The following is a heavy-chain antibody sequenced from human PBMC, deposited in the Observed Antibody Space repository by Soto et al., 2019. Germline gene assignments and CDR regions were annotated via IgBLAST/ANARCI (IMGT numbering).Heavy chain of an antibody. CDR2: MKEDGSGT. CDR1: GFIFGNFW. Sequence: EVQVEESGGGLVQPGGSLRLSCTTSGFIFGNFWMSWVRQAPGKGLEWVASMKEDGSGTYYVDSVKGRFTISRDNAKNSLFLQMNGLRAEDTAMYHHVRTCGWGWFDPWGQGTPVTVSS. CDR3: VRTCGWGWFDP. D-gene: IGHD3-10*01. J-gene: IGHJ5*02. V-gene: IGHV3-7*01.